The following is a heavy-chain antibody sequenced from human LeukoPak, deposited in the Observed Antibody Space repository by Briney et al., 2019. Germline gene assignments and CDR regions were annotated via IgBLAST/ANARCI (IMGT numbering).Heavy chain of an antibody. CDR3: ARSTPSLSSYFYYIDV. J-gene: IGHJ6*03. CDR1: GGTFSSYA. V-gene: IGHV1-69*13. Sequence: SVKVSCKASGGTFSSYAISWVRQAPGQGLEWLGGIIPMFGTATYAKNFQGRVTITADESTSTAYLELSSLRSDDTAVYYCARSTPSLSSYFYYIDVWGKGTTVTISS. CDR2: IIPMFGTA. D-gene: IGHD2-2*01.